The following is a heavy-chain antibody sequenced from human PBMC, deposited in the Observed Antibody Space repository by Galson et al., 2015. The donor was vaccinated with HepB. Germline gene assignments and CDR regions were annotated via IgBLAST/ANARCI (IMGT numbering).Heavy chain of an antibody. J-gene: IGHJ4*02. V-gene: IGHV3-74*01. CDR1: GFTFSRYW. CDR2: INSDGSTT. D-gene: IGHD3-22*01. Sequence: SLRLSCAASGFTFSRYWMYRVRQAPGKGLVWVSCINSDGSTTDYADSVKGRFTISRDNAKNTLYLQMNSLRAEDTAMYYCARDASYFDSGGYYYRPLDYWGQGTLVTVSS. CDR3: ARDASYFDSGGYYYRPLDY.